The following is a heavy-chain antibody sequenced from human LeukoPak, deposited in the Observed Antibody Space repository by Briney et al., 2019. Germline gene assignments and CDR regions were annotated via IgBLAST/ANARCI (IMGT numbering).Heavy chain of an antibody. CDR1: GFTFSSYG. J-gene: IGHJ6*02. D-gene: IGHD3-3*01. CDR2: IWYDGSNK. V-gene: IGHV3-33*01. Sequence: GGSLRLSCAASGFTFSSYGMHWVRQAPGKGLEWVAVIWYDGSNKYYADSVKGRFTISRDNSKNTLYLQMNSLRAEDTAVYYCARCPYYDFWSRYYYGMDVWGQGTTVTVSS. CDR3: ARCPYYDFWSRYYYGMDV.